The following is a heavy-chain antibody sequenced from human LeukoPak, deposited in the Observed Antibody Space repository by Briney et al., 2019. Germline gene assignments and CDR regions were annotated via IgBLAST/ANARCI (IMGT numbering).Heavy chain of an antibody. J-gene: IGHJ4*02. CDR1: GFTFSSYW. D-gene: IGHD3-3*01. CDR3: AKAQKITIFGVVIIGGHDY. Sequence: GGSLRLSCAASGFTFSSYWMHWVRQAPGKGLVWLSRINSDGSSTSYADSVKGRFTISRDNAKNTLYLQMNSLRAEDTAVYYCAKAQKITIFGVVIIGGHDYWGQGTLVTVSS. V-gene: IGHV3-74*01. CDR2: INSDGSST.